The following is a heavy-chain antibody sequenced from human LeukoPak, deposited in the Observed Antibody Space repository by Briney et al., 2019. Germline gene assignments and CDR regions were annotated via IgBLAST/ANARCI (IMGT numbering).Heavy chain of an antibody. CDR3: ARGGYYGSGNDFRFDP. CDR2: IYHSGST. J-gene: IGHJ5*02. V-gene: IGHV4-39*07. Sequence: SETLSLTCIISGASISSSAYYWGWIRQPPGKGLEWIGTIYHSGSTNYNPSLKSRVTISVDKSKNQFSLKLNSVTAADTAVYYCARGGYYGSGNDFRFDPWGQGTLVTVSS. CDR1: GASISSSAYY. D-gene: IGHD3-10*01.